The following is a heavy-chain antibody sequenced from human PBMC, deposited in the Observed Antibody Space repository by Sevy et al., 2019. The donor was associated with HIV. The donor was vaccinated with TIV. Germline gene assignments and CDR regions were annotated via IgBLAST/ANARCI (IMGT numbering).Heavy chain of an antibody. CDR1: GYGFTGYY. Sequence: ASVKVSCKAFGYGFTGYYMHWVRQAPGQGLEWMGRINPISGGTDDSHKFQGRVTMTRDTYISTAYLEITSLRSDDTAVYYCARARTDFWTGGMDVWGQGTVVTVSS. D-gene: IGHD3-3*01. J-gene: IGHJ6*02. CDR3: ARARTDFWTGGMDV. V-gene: IGHV1-2*06. CDR2: INPISGGT.